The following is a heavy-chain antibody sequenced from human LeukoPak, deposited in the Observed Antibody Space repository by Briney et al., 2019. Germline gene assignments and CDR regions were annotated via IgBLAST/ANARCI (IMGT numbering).Heavy chain of an antibody. CDR1: GGSFSGYY. J-gene: IGHJ4*02. CDR2: INHSGST. CDR3: ARVMGWFGGFDY. Sequence: SETLSLTCAVYGGSFSGYYWSWIRQPPGKGLEWIGEINHSGSTNYNPSLKSRVTISVDTSKNQFSLKLTSVTAADTAVYYCARVMGWFGGFDYWGQGTLVTVSS. D-gene: IGHD3-10*01. V-gene: IGHV4-34*01.